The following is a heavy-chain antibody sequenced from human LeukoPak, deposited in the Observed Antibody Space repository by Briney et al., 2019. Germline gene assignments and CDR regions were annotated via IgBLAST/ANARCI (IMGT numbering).Heavy chain of an antibody. CDR2: IYYSGST. CDR3: ARVDIVATIHFDY. V-gene: IGHV4-39*01. J-gene: IGHJ4*02. Sequence: SETLSLTCTVSGGSISSSSYYWGWIRQPPGKGLEWIGSIYYSGSTYYNPSLKSRVTISVDTSKNQFSLILTSVTAADTAVYYCARVDIVATIHFDYWGQGTLVTVSS. CDR1: GGSISSSSYY. D-gene: IGHD5-12*01.